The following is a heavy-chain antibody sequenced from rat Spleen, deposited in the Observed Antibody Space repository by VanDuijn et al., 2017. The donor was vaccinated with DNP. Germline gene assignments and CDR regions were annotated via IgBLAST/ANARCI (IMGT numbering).Heavy chain of an antibody. CDR1: GYSITSSYR. Sequence: EMQFQESGPGLVKPSQSLSLTCSVTGYSITSSYRWNWIRKFPGNKLEWMGYINSAGSTNYNPSLKSRISITRDTSKNQFFLQVNSVTTEDTATYYCARLRELCFDYWGQGVMVTVSS. CDR3: ARLRELCFDY. J-gene: IGHJ2*01. D-gene: IGHD1-11*01. CDR2: INSAGST. V-gene: IGHV3-3*01.